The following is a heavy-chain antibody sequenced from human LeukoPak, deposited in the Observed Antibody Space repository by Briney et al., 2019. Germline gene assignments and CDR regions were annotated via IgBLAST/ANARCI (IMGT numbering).Heavy chain of an antibody. CDR1: GFTFSSYA. V-gene: IGHV3-23*01. D-gene: IGHD5/OR15-5a*01. J-gene: IGHJ5*02. Sequence: GGSLRLSCAASGFTFSSYAMSWVRQAPGKGLEWVSAISGSGGSTYYAGSVKGRFTISRDNSKNTLYLQMNSLRAEDTAVYYCAKTRIYVNWSDPWGQGTLVTVSS. CDR2: ISGSGGST. CDR3: AKTRIYVNWSDP.